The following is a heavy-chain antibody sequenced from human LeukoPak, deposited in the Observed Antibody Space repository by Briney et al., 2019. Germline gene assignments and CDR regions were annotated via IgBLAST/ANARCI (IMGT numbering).Heavy chain of an antibody. CDR2: T. J-gene: IGHJ4*02. V-gene: IGHV3-23*01. Sequence: TFYADSVKGRFTISRDKSKNTVFLQVNSLRAEDTAVYYCARGQYDYNYFDYWGQGTLVTVSS. D-gene: IGHD5-12*01. CDR3: ARGQYDYNYFDY.